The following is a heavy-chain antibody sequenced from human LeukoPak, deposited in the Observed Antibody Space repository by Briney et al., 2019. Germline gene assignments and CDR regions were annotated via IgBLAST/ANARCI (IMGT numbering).Heavy chain of an antibody. CDR3: ARGADSGYSSDN. CDR2: ISSSSGYI. Sequence: PGGSLRLSCEASGFTFSSYSMNWVRQAPEKGLEWVSSISSSSGYIYYADSVKGRFTISRDNAKNTLYLQMNSLRAEDTAVYYCARGADSGYSSDNWGQGTLVSVSS. V-gene: IGHV3-21*01. CDR1: GFTFSSYS. D-gene: IGHD3-9*01. J-gene: IGHJ4*02.